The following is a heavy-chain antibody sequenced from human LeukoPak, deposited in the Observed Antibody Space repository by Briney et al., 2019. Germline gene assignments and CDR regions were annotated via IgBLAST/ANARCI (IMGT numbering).Heavy chain of an antibody. J-gene: IGHJ5*02. Sequence: ASVNVSCKASGYTFTSYDINWVRQAPGQGLEWMGWVNPISGNTGYAQKFQGRLTITRNTSISTAYMDLSSLRSEDTAVYYCARVIVVVPGAKVWFDPWGQGTLVTVSS. V-gene: IGHV1-8*03. CDR2: VNPISGNT. CDR1: GYTFTSYD. CDR3: ARVIVVVPGAKVWFDP. D-gene: IGHD2-2*01.